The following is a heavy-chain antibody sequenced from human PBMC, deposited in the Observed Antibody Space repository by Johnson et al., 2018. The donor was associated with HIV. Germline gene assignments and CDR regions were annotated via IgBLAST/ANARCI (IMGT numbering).Heavy chain of an antibody. D-gene: IGHD3-22*01. V-gene: IGHV3-20*04. Sequence: VQLVESGGGVVRPGGSLRLSCAASGFTFDDYGMSWVRQPPGKGLEWVSTINWNGGSTGYADSVKGRFTISRDNAKNSLYLQMNSLRAEDTAVYYCARDRNYYDSSGYDAFDIWGQGTMVTVSS. CDR1: GFTFDDYG. CDR3: ARDRNYYDSSGYDAFDI. CDR2: INWNGGST. J-gene: IGHJ3*02.